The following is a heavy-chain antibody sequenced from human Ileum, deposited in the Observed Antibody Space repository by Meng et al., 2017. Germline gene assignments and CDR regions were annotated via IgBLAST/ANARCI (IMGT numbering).Heavy chain of an antibody. CDR3: GTIEGAAGTT. D-gene: IGHD6-13*01. J-gene: IGHJ4*02. CDR2: INPNGGGT. Sequence: QVRRVQAGAEVKEPGASVKVSCKASGYSFTGYYMHWIRQAPGQGLKWMGRINPNGGGTIYAQNFQGTVTMTSDTSINTAYMELSRLTFDDTAMYFCGTIEGAAGTTWGQGTLVTVSS. CDR1: GYSFTGYY. V-gene: IGHV1-2*06.